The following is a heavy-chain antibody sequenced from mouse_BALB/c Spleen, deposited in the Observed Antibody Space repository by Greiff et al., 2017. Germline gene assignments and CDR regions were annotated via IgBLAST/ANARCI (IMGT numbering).Heavy chain of an antibody. D-gene: IGHD1-1*01. V-gene: IGHV1-31*01. CDR2: INPYNGAT. CDR1: GYSFTGYY. CDR3: ARDYGSSTQHAMDY. Sequence: EVQGVESGPELVKPGASVKISCKASGYSFTGYYMHWVKQSHVKSLEWIGRINPYNGATSYNQNFKDKASLTVDKSSSTAYMELHSLTSEDSAVYYCARDYGSSTQHAMDYWGQGTSVTVSS. J-gene: IGHJ4*01.